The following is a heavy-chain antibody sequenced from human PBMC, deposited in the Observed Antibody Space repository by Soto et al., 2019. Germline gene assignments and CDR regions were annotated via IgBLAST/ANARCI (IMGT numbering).Heavy chain of an antibody. J-gene: IGHJ4*02. CDR3: GTVRASWYVDY. Sequence: QVQLQESGPGLVKPSQTLSLTCTVSGGSISSGGYYWSWIRQPPGKGLEWIAYISYSWNTYYNPSLKSRISISADTCKNRFSLELKSVTVADTAVYYCGTVRASWYVDYWGQGTLVTVSS. CDR1: GGSISSGGYY. D-gene: IGHD2-2*01. V-gene: IGHV4-30-4*01. CDR2: ISYSWNT.